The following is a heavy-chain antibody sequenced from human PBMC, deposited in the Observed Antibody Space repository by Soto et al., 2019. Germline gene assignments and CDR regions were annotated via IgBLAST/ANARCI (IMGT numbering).Heavy chain of an antibody. J-gene: IGHJ4*02. D-gene: IGHD6-19*01. Sequence: PGGSLRLSCAASGFTFSSYGMHWVRQAPGKGLEWVAVIWYDGSNKYYADSVKGRFTISRDNSKNTLYLQMNSLRAEDTVVYYCARGAGYSSGWFDYWGQGTQVTVSS. CDR2: IWYDGSNK. CDR3: ARGAGYSSGWFDY. CDR1: GFTFSSYG. V-gene: IGHV3-33*01.